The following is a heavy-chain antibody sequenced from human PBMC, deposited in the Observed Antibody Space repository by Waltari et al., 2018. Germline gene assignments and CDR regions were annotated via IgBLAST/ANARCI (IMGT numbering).Heavy chain of an antibody. Sequence: QVQLQESGPGLVKPSETLSLTCTVSGGSISSYYWRWIRQPPGKGLEWIGYIYYSGGTNYNPSLKSRVTISVDTSKNQFSLKLSSVTAADTAVYYCARETYYYDSSGYYSDAFDIWGQGTMVTVSS. CDR2: IYYSGGT. D-gene: IGHD3-22*01. J-gene: IGHJ3*02. V-gene: IGHV4-59*01. CDR1: GGSISSYY. CDR3: ARETYYYDSSGYYSDAFDI.